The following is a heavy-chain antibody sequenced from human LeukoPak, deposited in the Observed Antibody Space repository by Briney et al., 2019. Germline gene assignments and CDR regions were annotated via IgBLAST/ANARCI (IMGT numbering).Heavy chain of an antibody. V-gene: IGHV4-61*02. CDR2: IYTSGST. CDR3: ARDRGESYAYCGDDCYSGSHAFDI. J-gene: IGHJ3*02. Sequence: PSQTLSLTCTVSGGSISSGSYYWSWLRQPAGKGLEWIGRIYTSGSTNYNPSLKSRVTISVDTSKNQFSLKLSSVTAADTAVYYCARDRGESYAYCGDDCYSGSHAFDIWGQGTMVTVSS. D-gene: IGHD2-21*02. CDR1: GGSISSGSYY.